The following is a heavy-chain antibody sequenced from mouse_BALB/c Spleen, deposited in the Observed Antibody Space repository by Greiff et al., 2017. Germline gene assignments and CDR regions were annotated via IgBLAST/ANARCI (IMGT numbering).Heavy chain of an antibody. J-gene: IGHJ2*01. D-gene: IGHD2-1*01. V-gene: IGHV1-4*01. CDR2: INPSSGYT. CDR1: GYTFTSYT. Sequence: QVQLQQSGAELARPGASVKMSCKASGYTFTSYTMHWVKQRPGQGLEWIGYINPSSGYTNYNQKFKDKATLTADKSSSTAYMQLSSLTSEDSAVYYCARSGYGNYGFDYWGQGTTLTVSS. CDR3: ARSGYGNYGFDY.